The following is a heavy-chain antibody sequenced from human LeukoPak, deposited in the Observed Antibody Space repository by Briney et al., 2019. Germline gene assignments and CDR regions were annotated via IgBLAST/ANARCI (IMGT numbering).Heavy chain of an antibody. CDR1: GGSISSVGYY. CDR2: IYYSGST. D-gene: IGHD3-9*01. Sequence: KPSETLSLTCTVSGGSISSVGYYWSWIRQHPGKGLEWIGYIYYSGSTYYNPSLKSRVTISVDTSKYQFSLKLSSVTAADTAVYYCARVRYFDWLLYPDAFDIWGQGTMVTVSS. J-gene: IGHJ3*02. CDR3: ARVRYFDWLLYPDAFDI. V-gene: IGHV4-31*03.